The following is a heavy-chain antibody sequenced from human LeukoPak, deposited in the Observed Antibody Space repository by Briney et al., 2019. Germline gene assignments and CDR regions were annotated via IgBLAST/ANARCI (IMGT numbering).Heavy chain of an antibody. CDR1: GFTFSGCA. CDR2: IGSKAFDYAT. D-gene: IGHD6-13*01. V-gene: IGHV3-73*01. CDR3: TRHLDGIAAYDY. Sequence: GGSLRLSCAASGFTFSGCAVLWVRQAPGEGLECVDRIGSKAFDYATVYAASVEGRFTISRDDSKHTAFLQMNSLKTEDTAVYYGTRHLDGIAAYDYWGQGSLVTVSS. J-gene: IGHJ4*02.